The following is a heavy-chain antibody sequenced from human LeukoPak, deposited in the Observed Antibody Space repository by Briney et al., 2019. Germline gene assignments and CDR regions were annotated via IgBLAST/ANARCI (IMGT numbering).Heavy chain of an antibody. Sequence: PSETLSLTCTVPGGSIISYYWSWIRQPPGKGLEWIGYIHYSGSTNYNPSLKSRVTISVDTSKNHFSLKLTTVTAADTAAYYCARMGYGVKLTSRYEYSGQGTLVTVSS. CDR1: GGSIISYY. CDR2: IHYSGST. J-gene: IGHJ4*02. V-gene: IGHV4-59*01. CDR3: ARMGYGVKLTSRYEY. D-gene: IGHD4-23*01.